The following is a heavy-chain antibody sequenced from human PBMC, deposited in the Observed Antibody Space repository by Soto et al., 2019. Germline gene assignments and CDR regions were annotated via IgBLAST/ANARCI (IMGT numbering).Heavy chain of an antibody. CDR1: AVVFSNFV. Sequence: PVKVPCTASAVVFSNFVISWVRQAPGQGLEWMGGIVPVFGRPNYAQRFRGRLTITADESTSTGYMELISLRSDDTAVYYCAREGRGYNFWGQGTQVTVSS. V-gene: IGHV1-69*01. J-gene: IGHJ4*02. CDR2: IVPVFGRP. D-gene: IGHD5-12*01. CDR3: AREGRGYNF.